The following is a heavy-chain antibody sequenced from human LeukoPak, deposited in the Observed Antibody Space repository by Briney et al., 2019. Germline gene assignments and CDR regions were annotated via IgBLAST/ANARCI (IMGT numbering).Heavy chain of an antibody. D-gene: IGHD6-19*01. J-gene: IGHJ4*02. CDR1: GLTFSSYS. CDR2: ISSSGRTM. Sequence: GGSLRLSCTASGLTFSSYSMNWVRQAPGKGPEWVSYISSSGRTMYYAGSVQGRFTISRDNAKNSLYLQMNSLRAEDTAVYYCAGDRAPYSNGWYPLYWGEGTLVTVSS. CDR3: AGDRAPYSNGWYPLY. V-gene: IGHV3-48*01.